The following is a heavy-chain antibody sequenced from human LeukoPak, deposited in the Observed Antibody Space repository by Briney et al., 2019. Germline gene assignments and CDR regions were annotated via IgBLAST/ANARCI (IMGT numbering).Heavy chain of an antibody. CDR1: GYTFTSYD. V-gene: IGHV1-8*01. CDR3: ARGLRRRWLAKTRYPADY. J-gene: IGHJ4*02. CDR2: MNPNSGNT. Sequence: ASVKVSCKASGYTFTSYDINWVRQATGQGLEWMGWMNPNSGNTGYAQKFQGRVTMTRNTSISTAYMELSSLRSEDTAVYYCARGLRRRWLAKTRYPADYWGQGTLVTVSS. D-gene: IGHD5-24*01.